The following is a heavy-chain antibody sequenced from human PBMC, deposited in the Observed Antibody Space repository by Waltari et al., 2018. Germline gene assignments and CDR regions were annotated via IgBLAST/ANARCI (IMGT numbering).Heavy chain of an antibody. D-gene: IGHD4-17*01. CDR3: ARDRDYGDSMGVY. CDR2: ISGSGGST. J-gene: IGHJ4*02. CDR1: GFTFSSYA. V-gene: IGHV3-23*04. Sequence: EVQLVESGGGLVQPGGSLRLSCAASGFTFSSYAMSWVRQAPGKGLEWVSAISGSGGSTYYADAVKGRFTISRDNSKNTLYLQMNSLRAEDTAVYYCARDRDYGDSMGVYWGQGTLVTVSS.